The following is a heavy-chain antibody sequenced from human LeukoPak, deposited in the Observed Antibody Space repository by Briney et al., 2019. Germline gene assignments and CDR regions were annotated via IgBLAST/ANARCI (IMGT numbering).Heavy chain of an antibody. CDR2: IIPIFGTA. CDR3: ATSGKSTAYSPIDY. CDR1: GGTLSSYA. D-gene: IGHD3-22*01. V-gene: IGHV1-69*06. Sequence: SVKVSCKASGGTLSSYAITWVRQAPGQGLEWMGGIIPIFGTANYAQKFQGRVTITADKSTSTAYMELSSLRSEDTAVYYCATSGKSTAYSPIDYWGQGTLVTVSS. J-gene: IGHJ4*02.